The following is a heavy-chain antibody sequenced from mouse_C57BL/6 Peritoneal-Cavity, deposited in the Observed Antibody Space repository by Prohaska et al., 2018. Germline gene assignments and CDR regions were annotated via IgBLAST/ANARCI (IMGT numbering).Heavy chain of an antibody. D-gene: IGHD1-1*01. CDR2: IDPNSGGT. Sequence: GAELVKPGASVKLSCKASGSTFTSYWMHWVKQRPGLGLECIGRIDPNSGGTKYNEKCKSKATLTGDKPSSTAYMQLSSLTFEDSAVYYCASQRVITTVVAPGYYAMDYWGQGTSVTVSS. CDR1: GSTFTSYW. V-gene: IGHV1-72*01. CDR3: ASQRVITTVVAPGYYAMDY. J-gene: IGHJ4*01.